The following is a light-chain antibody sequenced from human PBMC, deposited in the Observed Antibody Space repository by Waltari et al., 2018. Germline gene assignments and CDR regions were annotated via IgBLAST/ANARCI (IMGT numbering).Light chain of an antibody. CDR3: SSYAGSNNLV. Sequence: QSALTQPPSASGSPGQSVTISCTGTSSDVGGYKFVSWYQQHPGRAPKLMIYEVNQRPSGVPDRFSGSKSGNTASLTVSGLQADDEADYYCSSYAGSNNLVFGTGTKVTVL. J-gene: IGLJ1*01. CDR1: SSDVGGYKF. V-gene: IGLV2-8*01. CDR2: EVN.